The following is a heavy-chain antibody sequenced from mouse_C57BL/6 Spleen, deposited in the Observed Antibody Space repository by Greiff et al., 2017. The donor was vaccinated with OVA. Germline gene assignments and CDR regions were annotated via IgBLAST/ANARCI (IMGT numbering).Heavy chain of an antibody. D-gene: IGHD2-5*01. J-gene: IGHJ4*01. CDR1: GYTFTSYW. Sequence: VKLQQPGAELVKPGASVKLSCKASGYTFTSYWMHWVKQRPGQGLEWIGMIHPNSGSTNYNEKFKSKATLTVDKSSSTAYMQLSSLTSEDSAVYYCARSHSNSHYYAMDYWGQGTSVTVSS. V-gene: IGHV1-64*01. CDR3: ARSHSNSHYYAMDY. CDR2: IHPNSGST.